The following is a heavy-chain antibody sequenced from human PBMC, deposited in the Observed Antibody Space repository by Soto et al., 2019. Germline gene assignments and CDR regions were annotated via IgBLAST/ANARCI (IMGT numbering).Heavy chain of an antibody. V-gene: IGHV3-15*01. D-gene: IGHD3-3*01. CDR2: IKSKTDGGTT. CDR3: TTYDFWSGYYRPPGYGMDV. Sequence: VGSLRLSCAASGFTFSNAWMSWVRQAPGKGLEWVGRIKSKTDGGTTDYAAPVKGRFTISRDDSKNTLYLQMNSLKTEDTAVYYCTTYDFWSGYYRPPGYGMDVWGQGTTVTVPS. CDR1: GFTFSNAW. J-gene: IGHJ6*02.